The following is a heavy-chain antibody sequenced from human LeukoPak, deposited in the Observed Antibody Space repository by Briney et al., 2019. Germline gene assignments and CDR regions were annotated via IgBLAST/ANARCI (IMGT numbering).Heavy chain of an antibody. CDR2: ISSSSSTI. CDR3: AKDPHSSSSYYFDY. CDR1: GFTFSSYS. V-gene: IGHV3-48*04. D-gene: IGHD6-13*01. J-gene: IGHJ4*02. Sequence: PGGSLRLSCAASGFTFSSYSMNWVRQAPGKGLEWVSYISSSSSTIYYADSVKGRFTISRDNAKNSLYLQMNSLRAEDTAVYYCAKDPHSSSSYYFDYWGQGTLVTVSS.